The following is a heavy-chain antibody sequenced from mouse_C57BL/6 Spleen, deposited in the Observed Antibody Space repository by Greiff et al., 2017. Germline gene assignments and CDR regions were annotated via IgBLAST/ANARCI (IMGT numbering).Heavy chain of an antibody. CDR1: GFTFTDYY. CDR2: IRNKANGYTT. D-gene: IGHD2-1*01. Sequence: EVKLMESGGGLVQPGGSLSLSCAASGFTFTDYYMSWVRQPPGKALEWLGFIRNKANGYTTEYSASVKGRFTISRDNSQSILYLQMNALRAEDSATYYCARIYCNYYFDYWGQGTTLTVSS. CDR3: ARIYCNYYFDY. V-gene: IGHV7-3*01. J-gene: IGHJ2*01.